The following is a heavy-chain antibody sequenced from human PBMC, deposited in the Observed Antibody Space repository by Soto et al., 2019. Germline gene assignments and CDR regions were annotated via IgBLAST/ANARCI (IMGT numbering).Heavy chain of an antibody. CDR3: ARDCGRFLECYGMDV. CDR1: GGSISSYY. J-gene: IGHJ6*02. V-gene: IGHV4-59*01. Sequence: PSETLSLTCTVSGGSISSYYWSWIRQPPGKGLEWIGYIYYSGSTNYNPSLKSRVTISVDTSKNQFSLKLSSVTAADTAVYYCARDCGRFLECYGMDVWGQGTTVTVS. D-gene: IGHD3-3*01. CDR2: IYYSGST.